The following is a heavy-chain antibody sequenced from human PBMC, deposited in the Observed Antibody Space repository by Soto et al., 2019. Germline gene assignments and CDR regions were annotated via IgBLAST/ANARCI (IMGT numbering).Heavy chain of an antibody. Sequence: SETLSLTCTVSGGSISSGGYYWSWIRQHPGKGLEWIGYIYYSGSTYYNPSLKSRVTISVDTSKNQFSLKLSSVTAADTAVYYCARARASIVVVPAAIGIDRLDYWGQGTLVTVSS. CDR2: IYYSGST. CDR3: ARARASIVVVPAAIGIDRLDY. CDR1: GGSISSGGYY. D-gene: IGHD2-2*01. J-gene: IGHJ4*02. V-gene: IGHV4-31*03.